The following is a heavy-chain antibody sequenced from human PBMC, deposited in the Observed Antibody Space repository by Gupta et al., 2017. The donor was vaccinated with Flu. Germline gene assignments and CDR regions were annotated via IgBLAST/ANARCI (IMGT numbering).Heavy chain of an antibody. Sequence: QVQLVQSGAEVRKPGSSVKVSCKASGGTFDGYSVTWVRQAPGQGLEWMGGVHPVLGAANYAQKFQGRVTITADESTSTSYMEFSSLRYEDTAVYFCAREFPGGGDCYFLDSWGQGTQVSVSS. CDR1: GGTFDGYS. CDR2: VHPVLGAA. CDR3: AREFPGGGDCYFLDS. D-gene: IGHD2-21*02. V-gene: IGHV1-69*01. J-gene: IGHJ4*02.